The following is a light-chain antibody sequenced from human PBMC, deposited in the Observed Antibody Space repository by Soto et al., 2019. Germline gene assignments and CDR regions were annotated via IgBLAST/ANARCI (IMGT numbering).Light chain of an antibody. CDR3: ATWDDSVYV. CDR2: DNF. J-gene: IGLJ1*01. CDR1: SSNIGAGYD. V-gene: IGLV1-40*01. Sequence: QSALTQPPSVSGAPGQRVTISCTGSSSNIGAGYDVHWYQQVPGTAPKVLIYDNFYRPSGVPDRFSGSRSGTSASLAISGLQSEDEADYYCATWDDSVYVFGTGTKVTVL.